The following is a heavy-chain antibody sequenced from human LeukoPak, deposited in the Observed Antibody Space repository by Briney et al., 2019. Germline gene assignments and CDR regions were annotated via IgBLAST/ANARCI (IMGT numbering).Heavy chain of an antibody. CDR3: AKLPVVEMATIGDAFDT. Sequence: GGSLRLSCAASGFTFGDYAMNWVRQAPGKGLEWVSGISWDSGSIGYADSVKGRFTISRDNAKNSLYLQMNSLRAEDTALYYCAKLPVVEMATIGDAFDTWGQGTMVTVSS. CDR1: GFTFGDYA. D-gene: IGHD5-24*01. J-gene: IGHJ3*02. CDR2: ISWDSGSI. V-gene: IGHV3-9*01.